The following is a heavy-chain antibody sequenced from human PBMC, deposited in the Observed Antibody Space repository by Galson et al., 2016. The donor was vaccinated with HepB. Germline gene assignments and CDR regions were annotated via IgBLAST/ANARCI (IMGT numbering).Heavy chain of an antibody. V-gene: IGHV3-64*04. Sequence: SLRLSCAASGFTFSFYAMHWVRQAPGKGLESVSAISGNGGSTYYADSVKGRFTISRDNSKNTLYLQMNSLRAEDTAVYYCAKAYDDVWGSDRLSHNFDYWGQGTLVTVSS. CDR3: AKAYDDVWGSDRLSHNFDY. CDR2: ISGNGGST. CDR1: GFTFSFYA. J-gene: IGHJ4*02. D-gene: IGHD3-16*02.